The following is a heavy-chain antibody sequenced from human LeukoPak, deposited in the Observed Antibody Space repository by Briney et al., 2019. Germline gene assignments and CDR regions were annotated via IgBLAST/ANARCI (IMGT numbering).Heavy chain of an antibody. CDR1: GFTFSSYE. D-gene: IGHD3-22*01. CDR2: ISSSGSTI. CDR3: ARATYYYDSSDYSGGDWFDP. J-gene: IGHJ5*02. V-gene: IGHV3-48*03. Sequence: PGGSLRLSCAASGFTFSSYEMNWVRQAPGKGLEWVSYISSSGSTIYYADSVKGRFTVSRDNAKNSLYLQMNSLRAEDTAVYYCARATYYYDSSDYSGGDWFDPWGQGTLVTVSS.